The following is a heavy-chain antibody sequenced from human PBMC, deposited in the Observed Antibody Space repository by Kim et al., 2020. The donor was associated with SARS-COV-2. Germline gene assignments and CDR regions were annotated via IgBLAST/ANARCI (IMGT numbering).Heavy chain of an antibody. V-gene: IGHV3-33*05. CDR2: ISYDGSNK. Sequence: GGSLRLSCAASGFTFSSYGMHWVRQAPGKGLEWVAVISYDGSNKYYADSVKGRFTISRDNSKNTLYLQMNSLRAEDTAVYYCARDQSAGYSSSWNDYWGQGTLDNVSS. D-gene: IGHD6-13*01. CDR1: GFTFSSYG. J-gene: IGHJ4*02. CDR3: ARDQSAGYSSSWNDY.